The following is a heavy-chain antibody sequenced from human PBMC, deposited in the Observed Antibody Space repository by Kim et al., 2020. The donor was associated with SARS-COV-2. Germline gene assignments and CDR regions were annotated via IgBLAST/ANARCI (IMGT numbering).Heavy chain of an antibody. J-gene: IGHJ4*02. D-gene: IGHD3-16*01. CDR2: INSGSSTI. V-gene: IGHV3-48*02. Sequence: GGSLRLSCAASGFTFSSYNMSWVRQAPGKGLEWVSSINSGSSTIYYGDSVKGRFTISRDNAKNSLYLQMNSLRDEDTAVYYCARGGGFDYWGQGTLVTVSS. CDR1: GFTFSSYN. CDR3: ARGGGFDY.